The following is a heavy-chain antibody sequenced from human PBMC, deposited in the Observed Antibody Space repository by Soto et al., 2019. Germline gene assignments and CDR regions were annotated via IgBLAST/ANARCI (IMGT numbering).Heavy chain of an antibody. CDR3: ARRGQTTYYDILTGYSLPRDYYYYYMDV. CDR1: GGSISSYY. Sequence: ETLSLTCTVSGGSISSYYWTWIRQPPGKGLEWIGYIYYSGSTYYNPSLKSRVTISVDTSKNQFSLKLSSVTAADTAVYYCARRGQTTYYDILTGYSLPRDYYYYYMDVWGKGTTVTVSS. D-gene: IGHD3-9*01. V-gene: IGHV4-59*04. CDR2: IYYSGST. J-gene: IGHJ6*03.